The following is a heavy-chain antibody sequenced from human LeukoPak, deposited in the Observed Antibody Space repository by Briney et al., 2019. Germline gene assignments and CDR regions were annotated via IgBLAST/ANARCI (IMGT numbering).Heavy chain of an antibody. Sequence: PGGFLRLSCAAFGFTVSSNYMSWVRQAPGKGLEWVSVIYSGGSTYYADSVKGRFTISRDNSKNTLYLQMNSLRAEDTAVYYCARRNYYYDSSGYLDYWGQGTLVTVSS. CDR3: ARRNYYYDSSGYLDY. V-gene: IGHV3-53*01. J-gene: IGHJ4*02. CDR2: IYSGGST. CDR1: GFTVSSNY. D-gene: IGHD3-22*01.